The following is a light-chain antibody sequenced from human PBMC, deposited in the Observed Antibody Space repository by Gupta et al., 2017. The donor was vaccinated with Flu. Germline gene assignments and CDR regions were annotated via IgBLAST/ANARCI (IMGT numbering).Light chain of an antibody. V-gene: IGKV4-1*01. CDR2: WAS. CDR3: QQEYSTPIT. Sequence: DIVMTQSPDSLAVSLGERATINCKSSQSVSDSSNNKNYVAWYQQKPGQPPKLLIYWASTRESGVPDRFSGSGSGTDFTLTIISLQAEDVAVYYCQQEYSTPITFGRGTKVEIK. CDR1: QSVSDSSNNKNY. J-gene: IGKJ4*01.